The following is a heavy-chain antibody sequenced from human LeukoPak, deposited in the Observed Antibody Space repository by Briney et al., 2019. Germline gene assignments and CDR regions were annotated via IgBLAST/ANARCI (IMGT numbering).Heavy chain of an antibody. J-gene: IGHJ5*02. V-gene: IGHV4-59*01. D-gene: IGHD5-12*01. CDR2: IYYSGST. CDR1: GGSFCGYY. CDR3: ARVDQSGYDTRGWFDP. Sequence: PSETLSLTCAVYGGSFCGYYWSWIRQPPGKGLEWIAYIYYSGSTNYNPSLKSRVTLSVDTSKNQFSLKLSSLTAADTAVYYCARVDQSGYDTRGWFDPWGQGTLVTVSS.